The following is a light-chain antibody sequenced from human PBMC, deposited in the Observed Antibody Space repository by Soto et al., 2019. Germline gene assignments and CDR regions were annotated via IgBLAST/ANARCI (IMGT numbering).Light chain of an antibody. J-gene: IGKJ5*01. Sequence: DIHMSQSPSSLSASVGDRFTITCGASQSISNSLNWYQQKTGKAPKLLIYAASSLQSGVPSRFSGSGSGTDFILTISSLQPEDFASYYCQQSYSNPRDFGQGTRLEIK. CDR3: QQSYSNPRD. CDR2: AAS. CDR1: QSISNS. V-gene: IGKV1-39*01.